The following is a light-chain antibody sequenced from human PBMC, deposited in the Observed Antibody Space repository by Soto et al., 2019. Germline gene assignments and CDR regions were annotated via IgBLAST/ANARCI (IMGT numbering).Light chain of an antibody. CDR1: QSVRSNY. CDR2: DAS. J-gene: IGKJ4*01. V-gene: IGKV3-20*01. CDR3: QQYGSSPLT. Sequence: EIVLTQSPDTLSLSPGERATLSCRASQSVRSNYLAWYQQKPGQAPRFLIYDASSRATGIPDRFSGSGSVTDFTLTISRLEPEDFAVYYYQQYGSSPLTFGGGTKVDIK.